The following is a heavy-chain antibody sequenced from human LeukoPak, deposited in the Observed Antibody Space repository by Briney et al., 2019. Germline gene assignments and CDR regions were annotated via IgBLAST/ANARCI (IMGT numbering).Heavy chain of an antibody. CDR2: ITRSGSNL. CDR3: ARNFDS. Sequence: GGSLRLSCVASGLTFTSSDFNWIRQAPGKGLEWLSTITRSGSNLYYADSVKGRFATSRDDAKDSVYLQMESLRVEDTAIYYCARNFDSWGQGTLVTVSS. CDR1: GLTFTSSD. V-gene: IGHV3-21*01. J-gene: IGHJ4*02.